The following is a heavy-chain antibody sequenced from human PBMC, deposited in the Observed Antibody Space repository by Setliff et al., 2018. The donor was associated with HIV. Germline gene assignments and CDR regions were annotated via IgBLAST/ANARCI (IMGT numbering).Heavy chain of an antibody. Sequence: PGGSLRLSCAASGLTFSSYAMSWVRQAPGKGLEWVSTISGSGGSTYYADSVKGRFTISRDNSKNTLYLQMNSLRAEDTAVYYCARVSVLRYFDYWGQGTLVTVSS. CDR1: GLTFSSYA. CDR3: ARVSVLRYFDY. V-gene: IGHV3-23*01. J-gene: IGHJ4*02. CDR2: ISGSGGST. D-gene: IGHD2-8*01.